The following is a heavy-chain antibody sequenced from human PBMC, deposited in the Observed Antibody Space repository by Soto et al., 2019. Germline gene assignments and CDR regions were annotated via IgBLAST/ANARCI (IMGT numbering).Heavy chain of an antibody. CDR2: IYYTGRT. D-gene: IGHD2-8*02. V-gene: IGHV4-59*01. CDR1: GGSISDYY. Sequence: SETLSLTCTVSGGSISDYYWSWIRQPPGKGLEWIAYIYYTGRTFYNPSLKGRVTISVDTSKNQFSLKLSSVTAADTAVYYCARAGAPRLIKYYYYGMDVWGQGTAVTVSS. J-gene: IGHJ6*02. CDR3: ARAGAPRLIKYYYYGMDV.